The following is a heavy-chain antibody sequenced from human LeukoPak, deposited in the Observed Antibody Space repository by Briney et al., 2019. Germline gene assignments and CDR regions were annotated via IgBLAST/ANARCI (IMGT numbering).Heavy chain of an antibody. V-gene: IGHV3-23*01. D-gene: IGHD3-10*01. CDR1: GFTFSSYA. Sequence: PGGSLRLSCAASGFTFSSYAMSWVRQAPGKGLEWVSSISGSGGSTYYADSVKGRFTISRDNAKNSLYLQMNGLRAEDTAVYYCVSSGPYLYYGSGYYTYWGQGTLVTVSS. J-gene: IGHJ4*02. CDR2: ISGSGGST. CDR3: VSSGPYLYYGSGYYTY.